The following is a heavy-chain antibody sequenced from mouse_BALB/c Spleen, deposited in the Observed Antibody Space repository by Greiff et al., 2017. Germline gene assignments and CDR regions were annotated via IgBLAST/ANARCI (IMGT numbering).Heavy chain of an antibody. Sequence: EVKLMESGGDLVKPGGSLKLSCAASGFTFSSYGMSWVRQTPDKRLEWVATISSGGSYTYYPDSVKGRFTISRDNAKNTLYLQMSSLKSEDTAMYYCARQTPYFDYRGQGTTLTVSS. J-gene: IGHJ2*01. CDR2: ISSGGSYT. CDR3: ARQTPYFDY. V-gene: IGHV5-6*01. CDR1: GFTFSSYG.